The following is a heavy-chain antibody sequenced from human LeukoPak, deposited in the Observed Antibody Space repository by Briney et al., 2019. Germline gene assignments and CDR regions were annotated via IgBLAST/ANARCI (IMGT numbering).Heavy chain of an antibody. V-gene: IGHV3-23*01. J-gene: IGHJ4*02. CDR2: ISGSGGGT. CDR3: AKAPHYCSSTSCPTLYFDY. D-gene: IGHD2-2*01. CDR1: GFTFSSYA. Sequence: GGSLRLSCAASGFTFSSYAMSWVRQAPGKGLEWVLAISGSGGGTYYADSVKGRFTISRDNSKNTLYLQMNSLRAEDTAVYYCAKAPHYCSSTSCPTLYFDYWGQGTLVTVSS.